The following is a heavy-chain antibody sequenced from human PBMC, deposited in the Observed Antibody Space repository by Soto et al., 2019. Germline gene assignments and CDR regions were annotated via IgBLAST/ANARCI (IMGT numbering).Heavy chain of an antibody. CDR1: GYTFTSYG. D-gene: IGHD2-2*01. V-gene: IGHV1-18*01. CDR2: ISAYNGNT. CDR3: ARDHCSSTSCPKSWFDP. Sequence: ASVKVSCKASGYTFTSYGISWVRQAPGQGLEWMGWISAYNGNTNYAQKLQGRVTMTTDTSTSTAYMELRSLRSDDTAVYYCARDHCSSTSCPKSWFDPWGQGTLVTVSS. J-gene: IGHJ5*02.